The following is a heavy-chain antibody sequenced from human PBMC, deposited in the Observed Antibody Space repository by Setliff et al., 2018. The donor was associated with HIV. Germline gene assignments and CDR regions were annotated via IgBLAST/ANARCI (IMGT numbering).Heavy chain of an antibody. CDR1: GFITNNAW. J-gene: IGHJ3*02. D-gene: IGHD1-26*01. CDR2: IKSDLDGGRI. CDR3: ARNTDVDSVYRPFHI. V-gene: IGHV3-15*07. Sequence: GGSLRLSCVASGFITNNAWMNWVRQDPGKGLEWVGRIKSDLDGGRIDYAAPVKGRFTISRDNAKNSLYLQMNSLRAEDTAVYYCARNTDVDSVYRPFHIWGQGTMVTVSS.